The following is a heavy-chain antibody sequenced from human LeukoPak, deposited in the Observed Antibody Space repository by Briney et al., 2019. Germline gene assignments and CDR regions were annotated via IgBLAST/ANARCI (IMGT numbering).Heavy chain of an antibody. CDR1: GFTFSDYY. J-gene: IGHJ5*02. V-gene: IGHV3-11*04. Sequence: GGSLRLSCAASGFTFSDYYMSWIRQAPGKGLEWVSYISSSGGTIYYADSVKGRFTISRDNAKNSLYLQMNSLRAEDTAVYYCARKYCSGGSCFSLSNWFDPWGQGTLVTVSS. CDR2: ISSSGGTI. D-gene: IGHD2-15*01. CDR3: ARKYCSGGSCFSLSNWFDP.